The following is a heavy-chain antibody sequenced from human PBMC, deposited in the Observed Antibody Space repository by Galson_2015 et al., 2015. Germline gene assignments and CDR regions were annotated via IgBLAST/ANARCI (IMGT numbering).Heavy chain of an antibody. D-gene: IGHD7-27*01. CDR1: GFTVSSNY. CDR3: ARDIRDRIKLGFRTYQYYYMDV. Sequence: SLRLSCAASGFTVSSNYMNWVRQAPGKGLEWVSIIYSDGTTNYADSVKGRFTISRDNSKNTLYLQMNSLRAEDTAMYYCARDIRDRIKLGFRTYQYYYMDVWGKGTTVTVSS. V-gene: IGHV3-53*01. CDR2: IYSDGTT. J-gene: IGHJ6*03.